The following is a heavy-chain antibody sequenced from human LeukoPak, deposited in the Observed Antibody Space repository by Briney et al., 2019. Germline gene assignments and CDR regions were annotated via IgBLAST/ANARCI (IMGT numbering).Heavy chain of an antibody. CDR3: ARDSPGGSLGAFDI. CDR1: GFTFSSYS. CDR2: IWYDGSNK. V-gene: IGHV3-33*08. D-gene: IGHD1-26*01. J-gene: IGHJ3*02. Sequence: PGGSLRLSCAASGFTFSSYSMNWVRQAPGKGLEWVAVIWYDGSNKYYADSVKGRFTISRDNSKNTLYLQMNSLRAEDTAVYYCARDSPGGSLGAFDIWGQGTMVTVSS.